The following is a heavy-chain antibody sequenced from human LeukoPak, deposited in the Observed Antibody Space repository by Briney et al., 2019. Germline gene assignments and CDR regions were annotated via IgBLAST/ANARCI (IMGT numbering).Heavy chain of an antibody. CDR3: ARHYGDPVPFDY. J-gene: IGHJ4*02. Sequence: ASVKVSCNASGYTFTSYYMHWVRQAPGQGLEWMGIINPSGGSTSYAQKFQGRVTMTRDMSTSTVYMELSSLRSEDTAVYYCARHYGDPVPFDYWGQGTLVTVSS. CDR2: INPSGGST. CDR1: GYTFTSYY. V-gene: IGHV1-46*01. D-gene: IGHD4-17*01.